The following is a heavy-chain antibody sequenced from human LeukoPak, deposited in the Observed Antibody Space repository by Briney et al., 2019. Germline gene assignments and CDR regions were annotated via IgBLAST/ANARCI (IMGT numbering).Heavy chain of an antibody. V-gene: IGHV4-30-2*01. Sequence: SQTLSLTCAVSGGSISSGGYSWSWIRQPPGKGLEWIGYIYHSGSTYYNPSLKSRVTISVDRSKDQFSLKLSSVTAADTAVYYCARGPSGSYDLWGQGTLVTVSS. CDR2: IYHSGST. J-gene: IGHJ5*02. CDR3: ARGPSGSYDL. CDR1: GGSISSGGYS. D-gene: IGHD1-26*01.